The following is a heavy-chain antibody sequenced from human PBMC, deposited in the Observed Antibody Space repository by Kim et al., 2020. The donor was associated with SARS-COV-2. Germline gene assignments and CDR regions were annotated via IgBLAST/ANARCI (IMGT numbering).Heavy chain of an antibody. J-gene: IGHJ5*02. CDR1: GYTFTGYY. D-gene: IGHD6-13*01. Sequence: ASVKVSCKASGYTFTGYYMHCVRQAPGQGLEWMGRINPKSGGTNYAQKFQGRVTMTRDTSISTAYMELSRLRSDDTAVYYCARAVYSSSWYSRWFDPWGQGTLVTVSS. CDR3: ARAVYSSSWYSRWFDP. CDR2: INPKSGGT. V-gene: IGHV1-2*06.